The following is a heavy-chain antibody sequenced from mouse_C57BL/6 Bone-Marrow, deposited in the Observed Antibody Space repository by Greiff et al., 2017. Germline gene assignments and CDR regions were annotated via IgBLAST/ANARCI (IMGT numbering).Heavy chain of an antibody. CDR1: GYTFTSYW. V-gene: IGHV1-64*01. D-gene: IGHD2-3*01. CDR3: ARDGYYPLYFDY. J-gene: IGHJ2*01. CDR2: IHPNSGST. Sequence: QVQLKQSGAELVKPGASVKLSCKASGYTFTSYWMHWVKQRPGQGLEWIGMIHPNSGSTNYNEKFKSKATLTVDKSSSTAYMQLSSLTSEDSAVYYCARDGYYPLYFDYWGQGTTLTVSS.